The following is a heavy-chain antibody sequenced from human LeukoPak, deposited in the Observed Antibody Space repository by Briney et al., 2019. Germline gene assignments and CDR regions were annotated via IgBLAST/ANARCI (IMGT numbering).Heavy chain of an antibody. CDR2: ISYDGSNK. V-gene: IGHV3-30-3*01. D-gene: IGHD3-3*01. CDR1: GFTFSSYA. Sequence: SGGSLRLSCAASGFTFSSYAMHWVRQAPGKGLEWVAVISYDGSNKYYADSVKGRFTISRDNSKNTLYLQMNSLRAEDTAVYYCARYQYYDFWSGYPHAFDIWGQGTMVTVSS. CDR3: ARYQYYDFWSGYPHAFDI. J-gene: IGHJ3*02.